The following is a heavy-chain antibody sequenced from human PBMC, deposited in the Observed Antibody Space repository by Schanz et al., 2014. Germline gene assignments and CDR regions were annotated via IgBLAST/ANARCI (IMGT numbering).Heavy chain of an antibody. D-gene: IGHD3-10*01. CDR1: GGTFSTYT. CDR2: ITAYNGDT. Sequence: QVQLVQSGAEVKKPGSSVKVSCKASGGTFSTYTISWVRQAPGQGLEWMGWITAYNGDTNYALKLQGRVTMTTDTSTGTAYMELRNLRSDDTAVYYCARAKRFGDMDVWGQGTTVTVSS. CDR3: ARAKRFGDMDV. J-gene: IGHJ6*02. V-gene: IGHV1-18*01.